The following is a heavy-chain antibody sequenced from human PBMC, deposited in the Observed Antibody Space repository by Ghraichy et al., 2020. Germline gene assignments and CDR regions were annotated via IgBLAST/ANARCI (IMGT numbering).Heavy chain of an antibody. Sequence: GGSLRLSCAASGFTFSSYAMHWVRQAPGKGLEWVAVISYDGSNKYYADSVKGRFTISRDNSKNTLYLQMNSLRAEDTAVYYCARGKGDIVVVVAATGNAFDIWGQGPMVTVSS. CDR2: ISYDGSNK. J-gene: IGHJ3*02. CDR3: ARGKGDIVVVVAATGNAFDI. D-gene: IGHD2-15*01. CDR1: GFTFSSYA. V-gene: IGHV3-30-3*01.